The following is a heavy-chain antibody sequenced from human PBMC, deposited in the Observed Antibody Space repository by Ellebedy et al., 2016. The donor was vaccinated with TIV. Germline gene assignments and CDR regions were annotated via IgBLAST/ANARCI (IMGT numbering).Heavy chain of an antibody. D-gene: IGHD2-2*01. CDR1: GVSISSYC. Sequence: MPGGSLRLSCAVSGVSISSYCRSWIRLPPRKGMELIGYIYYSGSTNYNPSLKSRVTISVDTSKNQFSLKLRSVTAADTAVYYCARRCSSNSCSHRGFDYWGQGTLVTVSS. CDR2: IYYSGST. J-gene: IGHJ4*02. CDR3: ARRCSSNSCSHRGFDY. V-gene: IGHV4-59*08.